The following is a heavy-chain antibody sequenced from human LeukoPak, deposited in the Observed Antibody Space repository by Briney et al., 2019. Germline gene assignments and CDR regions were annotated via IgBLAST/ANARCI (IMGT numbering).Heavy chain of an antibody. D-gene: IGHD6-13*01. CDR2: IYSGGST. CDR1: EFSVGSNY. Sequence: GGSLRLSCAASEFSVGSNYMTWVRQAPGKGLEWVSLIYSGGSTYYADSVKGRFTISRDNAKNTLYLQMNSLRAEDTAVYYCTREVQAAGKTLDYWGQGTLITVSS. J-gene: IGHJ4*02. V-gene: IGHV3-66*01. CDR3: TREVQAAGKTLDY.